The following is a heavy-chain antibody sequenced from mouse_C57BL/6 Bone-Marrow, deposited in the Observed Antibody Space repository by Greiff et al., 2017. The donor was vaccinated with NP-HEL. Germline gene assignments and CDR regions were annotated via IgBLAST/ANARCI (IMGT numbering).Heavy chain of an antibody. CDR3: ARHEDYYGSSYGYFDV. D-gene: IGHD1-1*01. CDR2: ISNLAYSI. J-gene: IGHJ1*03. V-gene: IGHV5-15*01. CDR1: GFTFSDYG. Sequence: EVHLVESGGGLVQPGGSLKLSCAASGFTFSDYGMAWVRQAPRKGPEWVAFISNLAYSIYYADTVTGRFTISRENAKNTLYLEMSSLRSEDTAMYYCARHEDYYGSSYGYFDVWGTGTTVTVSS.